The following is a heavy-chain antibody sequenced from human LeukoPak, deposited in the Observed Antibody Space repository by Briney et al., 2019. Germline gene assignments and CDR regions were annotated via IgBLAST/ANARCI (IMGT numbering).Heavy chain of an antibody. V-gene: IGHV3-33*01. CDR3: ARDSDYGDGFDY. D-gene: IGHD4-17*01. J-gene: IGHJ4*02. CDR1: GFTFSSYG. Sequence: GGSPRLSCAVSGFTFSSYGIHWVRQAPGKGRVGVAVIWHDGTNKYYADSVKGRFLLSRDNSLTTLYLQMNSLRAGDTAVYYCARDSDYGDGFDYWGLGTLVTVSS. CDR2: IWHDGTNK.